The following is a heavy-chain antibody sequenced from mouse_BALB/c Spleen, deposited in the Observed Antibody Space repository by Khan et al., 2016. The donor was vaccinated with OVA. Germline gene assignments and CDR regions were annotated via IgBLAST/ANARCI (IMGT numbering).Heavy chain of an antibody. CDR2: IYPGDGNT. Sequence: QVQLKESGAELVRPGSSVKISCKASGYGFSNYLMNWVKQGPGQGLEWIGQIYPGDGNTNYNGKFKDKVTLTVDKSSSTAYMQLSSLTSEDSAVYFCARSGYDYFAYWGQGTLVTVSA. J-gene: IGHJ3*01. CDR3: ARSGYDYFAY. V-gene: IGHV1-80*01. CDR1: GYGFSNYL. D-gene: IGHD2-14*01.